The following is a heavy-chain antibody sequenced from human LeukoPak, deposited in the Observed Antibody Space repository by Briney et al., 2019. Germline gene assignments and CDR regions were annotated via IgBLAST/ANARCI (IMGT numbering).Heavy chain of an antibody. CDR3: AREPMVRGVIKRGWFAP. CDR2: IYCSGST. D-gene: IGHD3-10*01. V-gene: IGHV4-59*01. Sequence: SETLSLTCTVSGGSMSSYYWSWIRQPPGKGLEWIGEIYCSGSTNDSPSLKSRVNISVDTYKNQFSLKLSSVTAADTAVYYCAREPMVRGVIKRGWFAPWGQGALVTVSS. J-gene: IGHJ5*02. CDR1: GGSMSSYY.